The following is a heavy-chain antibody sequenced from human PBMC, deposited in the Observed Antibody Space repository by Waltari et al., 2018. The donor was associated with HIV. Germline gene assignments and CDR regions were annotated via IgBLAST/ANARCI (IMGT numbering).Heavy chain of an antibody. V-gene: IGHV4-59*01. CDR1: GGSITRYY. D-gene: IGHD2-15*01. CDR3: ARDLVVAAAEGFDP. CDR2: IYDSGRT. Sequence: QVELQESGPGLVKPSETLSLTFTVHGGSITRYYWSWIRQSPGLGMEWIGHIYDSGRTTYNPTLKGLVIMSLDTSKNHVSLNLRSLRAADTAVYYCARDLVVAAAEGFDPWGQGILVTVSS. J-gene: IGHJ5*02.